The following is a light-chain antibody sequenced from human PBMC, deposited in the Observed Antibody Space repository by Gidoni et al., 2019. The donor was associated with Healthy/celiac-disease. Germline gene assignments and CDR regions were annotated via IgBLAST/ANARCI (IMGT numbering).Light chain of an antibody. CDR3: QQSGSSPRWT. Sequence: EIVLTQSPGTLSWSPGERATLSCRASQSVSSSYLAWYQQKPGQAPRLLIYGASRRATGIPDRFSVSGSRTDFSLTISRLEPEDFAVYYCQQSGSSPRWTFGQGTMVEIK. V-gene: IGKV3-20*01. CDR1: QSVSSSY. CDR2: GAS. J-gene: IGKJ1*01.